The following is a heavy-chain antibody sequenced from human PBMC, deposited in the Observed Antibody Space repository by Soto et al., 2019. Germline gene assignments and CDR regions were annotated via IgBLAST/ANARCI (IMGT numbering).Heavy chain of an antibody. CDR2: IYYSGST. CDR1: GGSISSGGYY. D-gene: IGHD2-2*01. Sequence: PSETLSLTCTVSGGSISSGGYYWSWIRQHPGKGLEWIGYIYYSGSTYYNPSLKSRVTISVDTSKNQFSLKLSSVTAADTAVYYCARENIDLSVPAAIGGLRWFDPWGQGTLVTVSS. V-gene: IGHV4-31*03. CDR3: ARENIDLSVPAAIGGLRWFDP. J-gene: IGHJ5*02.